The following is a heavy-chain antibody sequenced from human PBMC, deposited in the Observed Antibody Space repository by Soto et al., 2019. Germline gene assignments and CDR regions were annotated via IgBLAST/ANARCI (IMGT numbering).Heavy chain of an antibody. CDR3: ARESLTSIAATLSYYGMDV. CDR1: GDSVSSNSAA. J-gene: IGHJ6*02. V-gene: IGHV6-1*01. CDR2: TYYRSKWFN. D-gene: IGHD2-15*01. Sequence: SQTLSLTCAISGDSVSSNSAAWNWIRQSPSRGLEWLGRTYYRSKWFNNYALSVKSRITINPDTSKNQFSLQLNSVTPEDTAVYYCARESLTSIAATLSYYGMDVWGQGTTVTVSS.